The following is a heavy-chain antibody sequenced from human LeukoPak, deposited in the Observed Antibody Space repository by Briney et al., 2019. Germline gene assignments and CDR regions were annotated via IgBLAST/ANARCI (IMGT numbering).Heavy chain of an antibody. D-gene: IGHD6-6*01. CDR1: GGSFSGYY. V-gene: IGHV4-34*01. CDR2: INHSGTT. J-gene: IGHJ4*02. CDR3: ARGRLVSSQPFDY. Sequence: SETLSLTCAVYGGSFSGYYWSWIRQPPGKGLEWIGEINHSGTTNYNPSLKSRVTISADTSKNQFSLKLSSVTAADTAVYYCARGRLVSSQPFDYWGQGTLVTVSS.